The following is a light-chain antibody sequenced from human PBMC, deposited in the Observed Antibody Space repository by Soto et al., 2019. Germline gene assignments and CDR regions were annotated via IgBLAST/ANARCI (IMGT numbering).Light chain of an antibody. Sequence: QSVLTQPASVSGSPGQSITISCTGTSSDVGGYNYVSWYQHHPGKAPKLMIYDVSNRPSGVSNRFSGSKSGNTASLTISGLQPEDEADYYCCSYTTXNTRQLVSGTGTKVTVL. J-gene: IGLJ1*01. CDR1: SSDVGGYNY. CDR3: CSYTTXNTRQLV. CDR2: DVS. V-gene: IGLV2-14*03.